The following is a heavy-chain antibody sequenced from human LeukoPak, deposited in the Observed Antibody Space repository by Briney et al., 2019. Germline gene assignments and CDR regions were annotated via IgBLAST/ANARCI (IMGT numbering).Heavy chain of an antibody. CDR2: INPNSDGT. V-gene: IGHV1-2*02. Sequence: GASVKVSCKASGYTFTGYFIHWVRQAPGQGLEWMGWINPNSDGTNYAQKFQGRVTMTRDTSISTAYMELNRLRSDDTAVYFCAKDERYDSSGYPFDYWGQGTLVTVSS. J-gene: IGHJ4*02. CDR1: GYTFTGYF. D-gene: IGHD3-22*01. CDR3: AKDERYDSSGYPFDY.